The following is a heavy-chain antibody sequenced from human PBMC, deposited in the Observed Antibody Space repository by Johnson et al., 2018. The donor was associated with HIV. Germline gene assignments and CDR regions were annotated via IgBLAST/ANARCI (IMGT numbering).Heavy chain of an antibody. D-gene: IGHD2-15*01. CDR3: EGYCSGGACYSGVSAFDV. CDR1: GFTFSSYA. Sequence: VQLVESGGGLVQPGGSLRLSCAASGFTFSSYAMHWVRQAPGKGLEWVSVIYSGGSTYYADSVKGRFTISRDNSNNRLYLQMNGLRAEETAIYYCEGYCSGGACYSGVSAFDVWGHGTMVTVSS. J-gene: IGHJ3*01. CDR2: IYSGGST. V-gene: IGHV3-23*03.